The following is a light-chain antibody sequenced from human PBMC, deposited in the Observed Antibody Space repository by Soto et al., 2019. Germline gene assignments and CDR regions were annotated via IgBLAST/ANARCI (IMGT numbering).Light chain of an antibody. CDR3: FSYAGNNTV. CDR2: EGS. Sequence: QSVLTQPASVSGSPGQSITISCTGTSCVVGSYNLVSWYQQHPGKAPKLMIYEGSKRPSGVSNRFSGSKSGNTASLTISGLQAEDEADYYCFSYAGNNTVFGGGTKLTVL. J-gene: IGLJ2*01. V-gene: IGLV2-23*01. CDR1: SCVVGSYNL.